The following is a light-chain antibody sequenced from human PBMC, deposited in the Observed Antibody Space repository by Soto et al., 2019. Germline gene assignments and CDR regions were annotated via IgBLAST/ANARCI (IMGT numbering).Light chain of an antibody. V-gene: IGKV1-39*01. CDR2: SAS. CDR3: QQGYITPLT. Sequence: DIQMTQSPSSLSAFVGDRVTITCRASQSIDNYLNWYQQKPGRAPKLLIYSASSMQSGLPSRLSGSGSGTDFTLTISSPQPEDFATYYCQQGYITPLTFGGGTKVEVK. CDR1: QSIDNY. J-gene: IGKJ4*01.